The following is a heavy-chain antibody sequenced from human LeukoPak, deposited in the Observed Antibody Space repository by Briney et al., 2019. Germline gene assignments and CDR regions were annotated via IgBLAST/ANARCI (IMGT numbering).Heavy chain of an antibody. J-gene: IGHJ6*02. Sequence: GGSLRLSCAASGITFSTYAMHWVRQAPGKGLEWVAIISHDGSEQYYLDSVKGRFTISRDNSKNTLYLQMSSLRAEDTAVYYCVKGQGRIAGTYYGMDVWGQGTTVTVSS. CDR2: ISHDGSEQ. CDR3: VKGQGRIAGTYYGMDV. V-gene: IGHV3-30-3*01. D-gene: IGHD6-13*01. CDR1: GITFSTYA.